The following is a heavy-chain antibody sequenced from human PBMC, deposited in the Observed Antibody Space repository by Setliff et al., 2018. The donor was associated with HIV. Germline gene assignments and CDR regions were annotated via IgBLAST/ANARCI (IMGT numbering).Heavy chain of an antibody. CDR1: GESLSDYY. J-gene: IGHJ3*01. CDR2: INHNKSS. D-gene: IGHD3-22*01. V-gene: IGHV4-34*01. CDR3: ARARITMTGGRLEPYAFDR. Sequence: SETLSLTCAVYGESLSDYYWSWIRQPPGKGLEWIGEINHNKSSDYNPSLKSRVTMSVDTSKNQFSLKVKSVTAADTAVYYCARARITMTGGRLEPYAFDRWGQGTKVTVSS.